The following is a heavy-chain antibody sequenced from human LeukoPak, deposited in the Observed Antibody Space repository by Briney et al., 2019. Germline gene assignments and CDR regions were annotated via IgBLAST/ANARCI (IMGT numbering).Heavy chain of an antibody. V-gene: IGHV3-74*01. CDR1: GFTFSNYM. J-gene: IGHJ4*02. Sequence: GGSLRLSCAASGFTFSNYMMHWVRQAPGKGLVWVSRIKSDGITITYADSVKGRFTISRDNAKNTLYLQMNSLRAEDTAVYYCAKNGDEFYDILTGYYSGQFDYWGQGTLVTVSS. CDR2: IKSDGITI. D-gene: IGHD3-9*01. CDR3: AKNGDEFYDILTGYYSGQFDY.